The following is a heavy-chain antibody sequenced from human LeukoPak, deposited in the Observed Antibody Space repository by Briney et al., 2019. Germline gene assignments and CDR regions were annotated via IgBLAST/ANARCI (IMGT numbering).Heavy chain of an antibody. V-gene: IGHV4-39*07. Sequence: SETLSLTCTVSGGSISSSSYYWGWIRQPPGKGLEWIGSIYYSGSTYYNPSLKSRVTISVDTSKNQFSLKLSSVTAADTAVYYCARSPGEGYYYYYYMDVWGKGTTVTVSS. CDR1: GGSISSSSYY. CDR2: IYYSGST. D-gene: IGHD7-27*01. J-gene: IGHJ6*03. CDR3: ARSPGEGYYYYYYMDV.